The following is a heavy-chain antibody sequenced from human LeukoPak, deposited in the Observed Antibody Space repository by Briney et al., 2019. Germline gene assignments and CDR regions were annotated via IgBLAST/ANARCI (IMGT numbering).Heavy chain of an antibody. J-gene: IGHJ4*02. CDR3: VRDSGWSRFDY. D-gene: IGHD6-19*01. CDR1: AFTFSSIC. Sequence: PGGSLRLSCEASAFTFSSICMDCVRQAPGEGLEWVASIRQDGGEKYHVGSVTGRFTISRDNVKNSLYLQMNSLRAEDAAVYYCVRDSGWSRFDYWGQGILVTVSS. V-gene: IGHV3-7*01. CDR2: IRQDGGEK.